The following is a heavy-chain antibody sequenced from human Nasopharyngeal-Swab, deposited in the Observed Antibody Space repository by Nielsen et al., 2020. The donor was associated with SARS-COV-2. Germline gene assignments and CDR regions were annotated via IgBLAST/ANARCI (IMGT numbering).Heavy chain of an antibody. CDR2: IWYDGSNK. CDR1: GFTFSSYG. J-gene: IGHJ4*02. V-gene: IGHV3-33*06. D-gene: IGHD4-17*01. CDR3: AKDYGDYPWYFDY. Sequence: GESLKISCAASGFTFSSYGMHWVRQAPGKGLEWVAVIWYDGSNKYYADSVKGRFTISRDNSKNTLYLQMNSLRAEDTAVYYCAKDYGDYPWYFDYWGQGTLVTVSS.